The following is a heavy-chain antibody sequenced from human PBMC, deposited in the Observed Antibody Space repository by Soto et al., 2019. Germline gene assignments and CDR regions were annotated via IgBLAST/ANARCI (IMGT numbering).Heavy chain of an antibody. CDR2: IYYSGST. CDR1: GGSISSYY. CDR3: AREGSGIAAAGAFDY. Sequence: SETLSLTCTVSGGSISSYYWSWIRQPPGKGLEWIGYIYYSGSTNYNPSLKSRVTISVDTSKNQFSLKLSSVTAADTAVYYCAREGSGIAAAGAFDYWGQGTLVTVSS. V-gene: IGHV4-59*01. J-gene: IGHJ4*02. D-gene: IGHD6-13*01.